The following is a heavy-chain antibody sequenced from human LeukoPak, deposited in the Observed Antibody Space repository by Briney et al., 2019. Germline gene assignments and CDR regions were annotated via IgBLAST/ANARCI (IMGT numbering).Heavy chain of an antibody. CDR1: GGSISSSNW. V-gene: IGHV4-4*02. CDR2: IYHSGST. CDR3: TRNKGLLWFGGFFDP. Sequence: PSGTLSLTCAVSGGSISSSNWWSRVRQPPGKGLEWIGEIYHSGSTNYNPSLKSRVTISVDKSKNQFSLKLSSVTAADTAVYYCTRNKGLLWFGGFFDPWGQGTLVTVSS. J-gene: IGHJ5*02. D-gene: IGHD3-10*01.